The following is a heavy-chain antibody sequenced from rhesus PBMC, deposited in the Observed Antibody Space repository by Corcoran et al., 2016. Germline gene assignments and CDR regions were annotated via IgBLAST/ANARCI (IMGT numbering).Heavy chain of an antibody. D-gene: IGHD5-12*01. CDR3: ARGVGYSYSFDY. CDR2: IGGSSGST. V-gene: IGHV4-127*01. Sequence: QVQLQESGPGLVKPSETLSLTCAVSGYSISSGYGWSWIRQPPGKGLEWIGDIGGSSGSTNYNPFLKSRVTMSKVTSKNQFSLKLSAVTAADTAVYYCARGVGYSYSFDYWGQGVLVTVSS. J-gene: IGHJ4*01. CDR1: GYSISSGYG.